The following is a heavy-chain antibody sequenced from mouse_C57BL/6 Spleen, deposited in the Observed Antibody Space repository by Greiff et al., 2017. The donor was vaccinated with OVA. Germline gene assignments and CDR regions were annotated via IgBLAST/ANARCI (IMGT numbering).Heavy chain of an antibody. CDR1: GYTFTSYW. CDR3: ARRAFAY. V-gene: IGHV1-55*01. J-gene: IGHJ3*01. D-gene: IGHD3-1*01. Sequence: QVQLQQPGAELVKPGASVKMFCQASGYTFTSYWVTWVKQRPGQGLEWIGDIYPGSGSTNYNEKFKSKATLTVDTSSSTAYMQLSSLTSEDSAVYYCARRAFAYWGQGTLVTVSA. CDR2: IYPGSGST.